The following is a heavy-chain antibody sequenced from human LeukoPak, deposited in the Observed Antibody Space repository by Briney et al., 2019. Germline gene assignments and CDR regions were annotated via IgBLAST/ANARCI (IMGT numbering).Heavy chain of an antibody. CDR3: ARVVVVAATDEKDY. V-gene: IGHV3-48*03. D-gene: IGHD2-15*01. CDR2: ISSSGSTI. CDR1: GFTFSSYE. J-gene: IGHJ4*02. Sequence: GGSLRLSCAASGFTFSSYEMNWVRQAPGKGLEWVSYISSSGSTIYYADSVKGRFTISRDNAKNSLYLQMNSLRAEDTAVYYCARVVVVAATDEKDYWGQGTLVTVSS.